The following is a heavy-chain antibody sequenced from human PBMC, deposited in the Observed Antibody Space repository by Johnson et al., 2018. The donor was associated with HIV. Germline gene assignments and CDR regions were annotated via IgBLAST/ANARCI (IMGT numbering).Heavy chain of an antibody. J-gene: IGHJ3*02. CDR3: ARGPVFDI. Sequence: QVQLVESGGGVVQPGGSLRLSCAASGFTFSSYGIHWVRQAPGKGLEWVAFIRYDGTNKYYADSVKGRVTISRDNSKNTLSLQMNSLRAEDTAVYYCARGPVFDIWGQGTMVTVSS. CDR1: GFTFSSYG. CDR2: IRYDGTNK. V-gene: IGHV3-30*02.